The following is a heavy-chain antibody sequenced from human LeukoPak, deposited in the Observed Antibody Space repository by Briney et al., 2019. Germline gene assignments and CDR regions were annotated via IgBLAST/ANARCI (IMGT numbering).Heavy chain of an antibody. CDR3: ASVRGATGAFDI. V-gene: IGHV3-23*01. Sequence: GGTLRLSCAASGFTFSNHGMNWVRQAPGKGLEWVSGISPSGDITYYADSVKGRFTISRDNAKNSLYLQTDSLRAEDTAVYYRASVRGATGAFDIWGQGTMVTVSS. CDR1: GFTFSNHG. CDR2: ISPSGDIT. J-gene: IGHJ3*02. D-gene: IGHD3-16*01.